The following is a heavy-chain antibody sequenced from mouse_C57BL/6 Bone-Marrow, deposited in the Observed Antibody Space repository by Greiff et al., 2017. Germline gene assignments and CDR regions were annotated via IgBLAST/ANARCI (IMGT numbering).Heavy chain of an antibody. CDR3: TRRYSGGLTWFAH. V-gene: IGHV1-15*01. CDR2: IDPETGGT. CDR1: GYTFTDYE. J-gene: IGHJ3*01. Sequence: VQLQQSGAELVRPGASVTLSCTASGYTFTDYEMHWVKQTPVHGLEWIGAIDPETGGTAYTQKFKGKAILTADKSSSTAYMELRSLTSEDSAVYYCTRRYSGGLTWFAHWGQGTLVTVSA. D-gene: IGHD1-1*01.